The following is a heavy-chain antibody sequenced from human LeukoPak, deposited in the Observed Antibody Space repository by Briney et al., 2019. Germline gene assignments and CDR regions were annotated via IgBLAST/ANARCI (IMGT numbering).Heavy chain of an antibody. D-gene: IGHD3/OR15-3a*01. CDR3: ARDQARTTTWYLYMNF. CDR1: GYTFTDYY. V-gene: IGHV1-2*06. CDR2: IDPDSGVT. Sequence: ASVKVSCKASGYTFTDYYIHWVRQAPGQGLEWMGRIDPDSGVTNSAQKFQARVTMTRDTSITTAYMELSGLRSDDTAVYYCARDQARTTTWYLYMNFWGQGTLVTVSS. J-gene: IGHJ4*02.